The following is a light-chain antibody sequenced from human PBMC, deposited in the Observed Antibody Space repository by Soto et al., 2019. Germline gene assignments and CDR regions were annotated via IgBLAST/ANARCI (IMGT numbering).Light chain of an antibody. CDR3: QQYGSSPRT. CDR2: DAS. V-gene: IGKV3-20*01. CDR1: QSVSSSY. J-gene: IGKJ1*01. Sequence: EIVMTQSPATLSVSPGERATLSCRASQSVSSSYLAWYQQRPGQAPRLLIYDASSRANGIPDRFSGSGSGTDFTLSISRLEPEDFAVYYCQQYGSSPRTFGQGTKVDIK.